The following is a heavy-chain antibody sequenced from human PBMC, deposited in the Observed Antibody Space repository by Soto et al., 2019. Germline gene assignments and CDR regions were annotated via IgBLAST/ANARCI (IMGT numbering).Heavy chain of an antibody. D-gene: IGHD2-2*02. Sequence: GASVKVSCKASGGTFSSYAISWVRQAPGQGLEWMGGIIPIFGTANYAQKFQGRVTITADESTSTAYMELSSLRSEDTAVYYCASVQGQLLYGDYYYGMDVWGQGTTVTVS. V-gene: IGHV1-69*13. CDR2: IIPIFGTA. CDR3: ASVQGQLLYGDYYYGMDV. CDR1: GGTFSSYA. J-gene: IGHJ6*02.